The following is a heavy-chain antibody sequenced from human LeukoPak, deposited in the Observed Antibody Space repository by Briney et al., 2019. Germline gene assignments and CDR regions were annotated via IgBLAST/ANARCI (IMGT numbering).Heavy chain of an antibody. V-gene: IGHV4-34*01. CDR1: GGSFSGYY. D-gene: IGHD6-13*01. J-gene: IGHJ5*01. CDR2: INHSGST. CDR3: ARGRIAAARGRFDS. Sequence: PSETLSLTCAVYGGSFSGYYWSWIRQPPGKGLEWIGEINHSGSTNYNPSLKSRVTISVDTSKNQFSLKLSSVTAADTAVYYCARGRIAAARGRFDSWGQGTLVTVSS.